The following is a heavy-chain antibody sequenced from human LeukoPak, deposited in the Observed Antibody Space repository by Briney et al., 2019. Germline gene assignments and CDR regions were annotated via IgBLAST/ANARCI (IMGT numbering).Heavy chain of an antibody. D-gene: IGHD1-26*01. V-gene: IGHV1-8*01. CDR2: MNPNSGNT. Sequence: ASVKVSCKASGYTFTSYDINWVRQATGQGLEWMGWMNPNSGNTGYAQKFQGRVTMTRNTSISTAYMELSSLRSDDTAVYYCASLSGSYPPFDYWGQGTLVTVSS. J-gene: IGHJ4*02. CDR3: ASLSGSYPPFDY. CDR1: GYTFTSYD.